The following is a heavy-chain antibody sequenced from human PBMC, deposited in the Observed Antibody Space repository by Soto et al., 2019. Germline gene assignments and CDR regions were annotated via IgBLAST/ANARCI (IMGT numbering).Heavy chain of an antibody. CDR3: ARDLGRTAAGYYYYYAMDV. CDR2: IKQDGSEK. CDR1: EFTFSNYW. J-gene: IGHJ6*02. D-gene: IGHD2-2*01. Sequence: GGSLRLSCAASEFTFSNYWMNWVRQAPGKGLEWVANIKQDGSEKYFVDSVKGRFTISRDNAKNSLYLQMNSLRAEDTAVYYCARDLGRTAAGYYYYYAMDVWGQGTTVTVSS. V-gene: IGHV3-7*01.